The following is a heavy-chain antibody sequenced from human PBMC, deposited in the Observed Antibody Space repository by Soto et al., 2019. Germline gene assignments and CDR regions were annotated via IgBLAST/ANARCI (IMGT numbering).Heavy chain of an antibody. V-gene: IGHV1-8*01. CDR1: GYTFTSYD. J-gene: IGHJ6*03. D-gene: IGHD1-1*01. CDR2: MNPNSGNT. Sequence: GASVKVSCKASGYTFTSYDINWVRRATGQGLEWMGWMNPNSGNTGYAQKFQGRVTMTRNTSISTAYLELSSLRSEDTAVYYCARRSYNNNDWSWYYYYYMDVWGKGTTVTVSS. CDR3: ARRSYNNNDWSWYYYYYMDV.